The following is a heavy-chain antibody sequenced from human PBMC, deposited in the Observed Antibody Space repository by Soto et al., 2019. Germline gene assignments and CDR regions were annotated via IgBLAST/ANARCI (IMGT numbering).Heavy chain of an antibody. J-gene: IGHJ4*02. Sequence: GGSLRLSCAASGFTFSSYSMNWVRQAPGKGLEWVSSISSSSSYIYYADSVKGRFTISRDNAKNSLYLRMNSLRAEDTAVYYCAVTTVTTPPSFDYWGQGTLVTVSS. CDR3: AVTTVTTPPSFDY. D-gene: IGHD4-4*01. CDR2: ISSSSSYI. V-gene: IGHV3-21*01. CDR1: GFTFSSYS.